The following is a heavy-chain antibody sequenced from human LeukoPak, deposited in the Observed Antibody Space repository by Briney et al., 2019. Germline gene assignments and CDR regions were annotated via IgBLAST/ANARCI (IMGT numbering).Heavy chain of an antibody. CDR1: GGTFSSYA. V-gene: IGHV1-69*04. Sequence: ASVKVSCKASGGTFSSYAISWVRQAPGQGLEWMGRIIPILGIANYAQKFQGRVTITADKSTSTAYMELSSLRSEDTAVYYCARTSSVGYGGNSGWFDPWGQGTLVTVSS. CDR3: ARTSSVGYGGNSGWFDP. J-gene: IGHJ5*02. CDR2: IIPILGIA. D-gene: IGHD4-23*01.